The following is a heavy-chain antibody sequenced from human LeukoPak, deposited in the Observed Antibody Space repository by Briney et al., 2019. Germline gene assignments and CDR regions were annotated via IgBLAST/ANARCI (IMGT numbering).Heavy chain of an antibody. CDR2: IRSSGSPR. Sequence: GGSLRLSCAASGFTFSTYSMNWVRQAPGKRLEWVSYIRSSGSPRYYADSVKGRFTISRDDARSSLYLQMDNLRDEDTAVYYCVRDPDALDFWGQGTLVTVSP. CDR3: VRDPDALDF. J-gene: IGHJ4*02. CDR1: GFTFSTYS. V-gene: IGHV3-48*02.